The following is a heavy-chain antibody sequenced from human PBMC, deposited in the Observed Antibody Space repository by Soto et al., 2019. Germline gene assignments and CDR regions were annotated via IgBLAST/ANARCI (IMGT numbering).Heavy chain of an antibody. CDR1: GLTFRSYW. V-gene: IGHV3-74*03. D-gene: IGHD2-21*02. Sequence: GGSLRLSCAASGLTFRSYWMHWVRQAPGKGLVWVSRINTGGSIAMYVDSVKGRFTISRDNAKNTLYLQMNSLRAEDTAVYYCARQRDYCGGDCYPYGMDVWGQGTTVTVSS. J-gene: IGHJ6*02. CDR3: ARQRDYCGGDCYPYGMDV. CDR2: INTGGSIA.